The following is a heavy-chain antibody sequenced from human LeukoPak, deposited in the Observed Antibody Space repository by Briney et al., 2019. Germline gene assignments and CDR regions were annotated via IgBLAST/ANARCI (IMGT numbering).Heavy chain of an antibody. V-gene: IGHV4-39*01. CDR3: ARLFGYNSGWFHYYYYMDV. CDR2: IYYSGST. Sequence: SETLSLTCTVSGGSISSSTYYWGWIRQPPGKGLEWIGSIYYSGSTYYNPSLKSRVTISVDTSKNQFSLKLSFVTAADTAVYYCARLFGYNSGWFHYYYYMDVWGKGTTVTISS. CDR1: GGSISSSTYY. D-gene: IGHD6-19*01. J-gene: IGHJ6*03.